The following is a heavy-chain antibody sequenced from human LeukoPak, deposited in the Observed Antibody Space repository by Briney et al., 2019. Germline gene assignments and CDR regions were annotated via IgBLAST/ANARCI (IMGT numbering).Heavy chain of an antibody. CDR1: GFTFSSHW. CDR2: INSDGSSI. Sequence: PGGSLRLSCAASGFTFSSHWMHWVRQAPGKGLVWVSRINSDGSSISYADSVKGRFTISRDDAKNTLYLQMNSLRAEDTAVYYCVSFYETYWGRGTLVTVSS. J-gene: IGHJ4*02. CDR3: VSFYETY. D-gene: IGHD2-2*01. V-gene: IGHV3-74*01.